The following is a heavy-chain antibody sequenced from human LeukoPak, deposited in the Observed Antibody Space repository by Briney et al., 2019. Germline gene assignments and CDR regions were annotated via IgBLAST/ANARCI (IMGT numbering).Heavy chain of an antibody. V-gene: IGHV4-39*01. CDR3: ARQTGSGLFILP. CDR2: IYYSGST. J-gene: IGHJ4*02. CDR1: GASLSSSSYY. Sequence: SETLSLTCTVSGASLSSSSYYWGWIRQPPGKGLEWIGSIYYSGSTYYNPSLKSRVTISVDTSKNQFSLKLSSVTAADTAVYYCARQTGSGLFILPGGQGTLVTVSS. D-gene: IGHD3/OR15-3a*01.